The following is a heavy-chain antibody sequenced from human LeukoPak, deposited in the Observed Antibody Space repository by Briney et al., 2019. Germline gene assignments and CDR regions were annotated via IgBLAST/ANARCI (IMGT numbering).Heavy chain of an antibody. CDR2: IYPGDSDT. D-gene: IGHD1-26*01. CDR3: ARHLGYSGSYFDAFDI. Sequence: SGESLKISCKGSGYSFPNYWIGWVRQMPGKGLEWMGIIYPGDSDTRYSPSFQGQVTISADKSINTAYLQWSSLKASDTAMYYCARHLGYSGSYFDAFDIWGQGTMVTVSS. CDR1: GYSFPNYW. V-gene: IGHV5-51*01. J-gene: IGHJ3*02.